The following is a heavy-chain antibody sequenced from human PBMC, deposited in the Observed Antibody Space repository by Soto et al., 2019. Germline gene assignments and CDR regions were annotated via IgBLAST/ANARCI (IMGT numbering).Heavy chain of an antibody. J-gene: IGHJ4*02. CDR1: GGTFSSYA. D-gene: IGHD5-12*01. V-gene: IGHV1-69*04. CDR2: ITPSVGRT. Sequence: SVKVSCKASGGTFSSYAISWVRQAPGQGLEWMGIITPSVGRTNYAQKFQGRVTMTRDKSTSTVYMELSSLRSEDTAVYYCARAPRDGYNYYFDYWGQGTLVTVSS. CDR3: ARAPRDGYNYYFDY.